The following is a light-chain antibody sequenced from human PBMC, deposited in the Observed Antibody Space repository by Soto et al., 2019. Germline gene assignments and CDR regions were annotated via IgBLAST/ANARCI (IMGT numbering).Light chain of an antibody. CDR1: QSISSSY. J-gene: IGKJ3*01. V-gene: IGKV3-20*01. Sequence: EIVLTQSPGTLSLSPGERATLSCRASQSISSSYLAWYQQKPGQAPRLLIYGASSRATGIPDRFSGSGSGTDFTLTISRLEPEDFVVYYCQQYGSSQFTFGPGTKVDIQ. CDR2: GAS. CDR3: QQYGSSQFT.